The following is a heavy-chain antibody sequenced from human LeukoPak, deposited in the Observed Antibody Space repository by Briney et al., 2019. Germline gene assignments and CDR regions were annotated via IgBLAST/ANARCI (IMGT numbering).Heavy chain of an antibody. J-gene: IGHJ6*03. Sequence: PSETLSLTCTVSGVSISSSNSYWGWIRQPPGKGLEWIGSIYYSGNTYYNASLKSQVSISIDTSKNQFSLRLTSVTAADTAVYYCARDGGYSNPYYYYYYYMDFWGKGTTVTVSS. D-gene: IGHD4-11*01. CDR1: GVSISSSNSY. V-gene: IGHV4-39*02. CDR2: IYYSGNT. CDR3: ARDGGYSNPYYYYYYYMDF.